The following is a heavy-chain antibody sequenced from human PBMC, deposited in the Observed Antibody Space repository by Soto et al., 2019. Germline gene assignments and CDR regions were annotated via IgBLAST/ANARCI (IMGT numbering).Heavy chain of an antibody. CDR3: AHSVVAGLGYYFDY. D-gene: IGHD6-19*01. CDR2: IYWDDDK. CDR1: GFSLSSTRVA. V-gene: IGHV2-5*02. J-gene: IGHJ4*02. Sequence: QITLKESGPTLVKPTQTLTLTCTFSGFSLSSTRVAVGWIRQPPGEALEWLALIYWDDDKRYSPFLKSRLTITKDTSKNQVVLTMTNMDPVDTATYYCAHSVVAGLGYYFDYWGQGTLVTVSS.